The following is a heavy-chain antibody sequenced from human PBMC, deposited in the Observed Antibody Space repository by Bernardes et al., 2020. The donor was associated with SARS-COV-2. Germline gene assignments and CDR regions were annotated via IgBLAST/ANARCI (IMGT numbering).Heavy chain of an antibody. CDR3: ARGSKGSWESFDY. D-gene: IGHD6-13*01. J-gene: IGHJ4*02. CDR2: IYYTGST. Sequence: SESLSLTCSVSGGSISNEYWNWIRQSPGKGLEWIGYIYYTGSTHNNPSLKSRVTISVDTSKNQFSLKLSSVTAADTAVYYCARGSKGSWESFDYWGQGTLGTVSS. CDR1: GGSISNEY. V-gene: IGHV4-59*01.